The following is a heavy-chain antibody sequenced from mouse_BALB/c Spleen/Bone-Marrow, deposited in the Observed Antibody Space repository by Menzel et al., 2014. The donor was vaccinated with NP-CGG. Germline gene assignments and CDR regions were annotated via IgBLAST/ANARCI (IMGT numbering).Heavy chain of an antibody. D-gene: IGHD6-1*01. CDR2: INPNNGAT. Sequence: EVQLQQSGPELVKPGASVKISCKTSGYTFTEYTMHWVKQSHGKSLEWIGGINPNNGATSYNQKFKGKATLTVDKSPSTAYMELRSLTSEDSAVYFCARRQFGPAWFAYWGQGTLVTVSA. J-gene: IGHJ3*01. CDR3: ARRQFGPAWFAY. CDR1: GYTFTEYT. V-gene: IGHV1-22*01.